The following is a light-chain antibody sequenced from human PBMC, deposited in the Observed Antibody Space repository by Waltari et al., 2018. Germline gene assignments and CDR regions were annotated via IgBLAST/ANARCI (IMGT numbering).Light chain of an antibody. CDR2: GAS. J-gene: IGKJ2*01. V-gene: IGKV3-20*01. CDR1: QSLTKRY. CDR3: QQYGSSVMYT. Sequence: VLTQSPGTLSLSPGERAPLSCRASQSLTKRYLPWYQQKTGQAPRLLIYGASSRAAGIPDRFSGSGSGTDFTLTISRLEPEDFAVYYCQQYGSSVMYTFGQGTKLEIK.